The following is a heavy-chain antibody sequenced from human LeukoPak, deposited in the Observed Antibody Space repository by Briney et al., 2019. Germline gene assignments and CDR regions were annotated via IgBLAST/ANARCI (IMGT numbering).Heavy chain of an antibody. CDR1: GGSISGSF. V-gene: IGHV4-59*01. CDR3: ARDPDGYKFFDY. D-gene: IGHD5-24*01. CDR2: VFDRGTT. J-gene: IGHJ4*02. Sequence: SETLSLTCTVSGGSISGSFWHWIRQPPGKGLEWMYVFDRGTTAYNPSLKRRVTMSLDTSKSQFSLNLSSVTAADTAVYFCARDPDGYKFFDYWGRGSPVTVSS.